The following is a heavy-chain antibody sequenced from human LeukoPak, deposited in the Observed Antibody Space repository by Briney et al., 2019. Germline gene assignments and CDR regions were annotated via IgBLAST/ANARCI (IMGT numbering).Heavy chain of an antibody. D-gene: IGHD2-2*01. Sequence: PSETLSLTCTVSGGSISSGDYYWSWIRQPPGKGLEWIGYIYYSGNTYYNPSLKSRVTISVDTSKNQFSLKLSSVTAADTAVYYCASAQTRYCSSTSCLFDYWGQGTLVTVSS. V-gene: IGHV4-30-4*08. CDR1: GGSISSGDYY. CDR2: IYYSGNT. CDR3: ASAQTRYCSSTSCLFDY. J-gene: IGHJ4*02.